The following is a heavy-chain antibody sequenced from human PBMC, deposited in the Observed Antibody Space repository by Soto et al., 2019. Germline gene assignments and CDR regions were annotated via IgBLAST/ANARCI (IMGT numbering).Heavy chain of an antibody. CDR3: AKGAVTTLTYYYYYYGMDV. D-gene: IGHD4-17*01. V-gene: IGHV3-23*01. Sequence: LRLSCSASGFTFSSYAMSWVRQAPGKGLEWVSAISGSGGSTYYADSVKGRFTISRDNSKNTLYLQMNSLRAEDTAVYYCAKGAVTTLTYYYYYYGMDVWGQGTTVTVSS. J-gene: IGHJ6*02. CDR2: ISGSGGST. CDR1: GFTFSSYA.